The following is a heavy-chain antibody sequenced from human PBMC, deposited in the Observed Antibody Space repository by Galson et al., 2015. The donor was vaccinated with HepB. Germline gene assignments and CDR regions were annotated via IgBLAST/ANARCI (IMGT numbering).Heavy chain of an antibody. D-gene: IGHD3-22*01. J-gene: IGHJ4*02. Sequence: SLRLSCAASGFTFSNAWMSWVRQAPGKGLEWVGRIKSKTDGGTTDYAAPVKGRFTISRDDSKNTLYLQMNSLKTEDTAVYYCTTEIGGIVVVDNKWGQGTLVTVSS. CDR3: TTEIGGIVVVDNK. CDR1: GFTFSNAW. V-gene: IGHV3-15*01. CDR2: IKSKTDGGTT.